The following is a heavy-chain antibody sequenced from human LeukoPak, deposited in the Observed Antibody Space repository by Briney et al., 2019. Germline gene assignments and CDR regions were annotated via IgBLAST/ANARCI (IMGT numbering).Heavy chain of an antibody. CDR2: ISAYNGNT. D-gene: IGHD3-16*01. CDR3: ARSPGGASTPYWFDP. J-gene: IGHJ5*02. V-gene: IGHV1-18*01. CDR1: GYTFTSYG. Sequence: GASVKVSCKASGYTFTSYGISWVRQAPGQGLEWMGWISAYNGNTNYAQKLQGRVTMTTDTSTSTAYMELRSLRSDDTAVYYCARSPGGASTPYWFDPWGQGTLVTVSS.